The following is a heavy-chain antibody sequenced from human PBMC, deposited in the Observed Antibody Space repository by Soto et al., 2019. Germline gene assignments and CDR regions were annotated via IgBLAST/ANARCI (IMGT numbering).Heavy chain of an antibody. J-gene: IGHJ6*02. V-gene: IGHV1-18*01. CDR2: ISAYNGNT. CDR3: GRYHGDYYYYYGMDV. CDR1: GYTFTSYG. D-gene: IGHD4-17*01. Sequence: QVQLVQSGAEVKKPGASVKVSCKASGYTFTSYGISWVRQAPGQGLEWMGWISAYNGNTNYAQKLQGRVTMTTDTSTSTAYMELRSLRSDDTAVYYCGRYHGDYYYYYGMDVWGQGTTVTVSS.